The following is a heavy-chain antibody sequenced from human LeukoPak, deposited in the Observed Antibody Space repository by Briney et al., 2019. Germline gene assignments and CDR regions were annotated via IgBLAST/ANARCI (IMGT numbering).Heavy chain of an antibody. J-gene: IGHJ6*03. Sequence: PSETLSLTCSVTGGSISSGRYYWGWVRQPPGKGLEWIGSIYYSGSTYYNPSLKSRVTISVDTSKNQFSLKLSSVTAADTAVYYCASLYYYYYYMDVWGKGTTVTVSS. CDR3: ASLYYYYYYMDV. CDR1: GGSISSGRYY. V-gene: IGHV4-39*07. CDR2: IYYSGST.